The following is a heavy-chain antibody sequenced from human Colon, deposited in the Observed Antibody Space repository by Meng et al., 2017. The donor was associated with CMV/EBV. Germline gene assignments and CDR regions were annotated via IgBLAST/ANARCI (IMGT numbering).Heavy chain of an antibody. J-gene: IGHJ4*02. CDR2: FDPEDGET. V-gene: IGHV1-24*01. Sequence: ASVKVTCKVSGYTLTELSMHWVRQAPGKGLEWMGGFDPEDGETIYAQKFQGRVTMTEDTSTDTAYMELSSLRSEDTAVYYCATGLNTVTTVLVYWGQGTLVTVSS. D-gene: IGHD4-17*01. CDR1: GYTLTELS. CDR3: ATGLNTVTTVLVY.